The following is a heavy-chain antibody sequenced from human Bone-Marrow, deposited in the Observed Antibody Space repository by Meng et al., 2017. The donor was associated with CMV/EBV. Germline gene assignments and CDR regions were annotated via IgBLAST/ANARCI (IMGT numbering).Heavy chain of an antibody. CDR2: INHSGST. D-gene: IGHD4-11*01. Sequence: YYWSWIRQPPGKGLDWIGEINHSGSTNYNPSLKSRVTISVDTSKNQFSLKLSSVTAADTAVYYCARVVGPLRNLMTTVTTRLYYFDYWGQGTLVTVSS. V-gene: IGHV4-34*01. CDR1: YY. J-gene: IGHJ4*02. CDR3: ARVVGPLRNLMTTVTTRLYYFDY.